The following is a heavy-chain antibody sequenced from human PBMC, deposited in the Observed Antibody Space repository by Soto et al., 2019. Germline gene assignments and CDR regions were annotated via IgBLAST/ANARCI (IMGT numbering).Heavy chain of an antibody. CDR2: ISYDGTNK. D-gene: IGHD6-19*01. Sequence: QVQLVESGGGVVQPGRSLRISCAASGFTFSSYGMHWVRQAPGKGLEWVAVISYDGTNKYHAESVKGRFTISRDNSKNTLYLQMNSLRPEGTAVYYCAKSPNLQWDFDYWGQGTLVTVSS. CDR3: AKSPNLQWDFDY. CDR1: GFTFSSYG. J-gene: IGHJ4*02. V-gene: IGHV3-30*18.